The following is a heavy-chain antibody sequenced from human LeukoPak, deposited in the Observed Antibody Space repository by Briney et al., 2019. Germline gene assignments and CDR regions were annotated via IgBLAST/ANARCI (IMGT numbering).Heavy chain of an antibody. CDR1: GYTFTSYY. V-gene: IGHV1-46*01. D-gene: IGHD2-2*01. CDR3: ARDAGYCSSTSCYGGSWFDP. J-gene: IGHJ5*02. CDR2: INPSGGST. Sequence: GASVKVSCKASGYTFTSYYMHWVRQAPGQGLEWMGIINPSGGSTSYAQKFQGRVTITRETSTSTVYMELSSLRSEDTAVYYCARDAGYCSSTSCYGGSWFDPWGQGTLVTVSS.